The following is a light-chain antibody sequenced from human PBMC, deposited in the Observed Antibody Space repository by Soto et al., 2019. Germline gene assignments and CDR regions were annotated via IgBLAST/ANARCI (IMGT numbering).Light chain of an antibody. CDR3: QQYGSSPWT. J-gene: IGKJ1*01. CDR1: QSVSSGH. Sequence: EIVLTQSPGTLSLSPGERATLSCRASQSVSSGHLAWYQQKPGQAPRLLIFGASSRATGIPDRFSGSGSGKDFALTINRLEPEDFAVYYCQQYGSSPWTFGQGTKVEI. V-gene: IGKV3-20*01. CDR2: GAS.